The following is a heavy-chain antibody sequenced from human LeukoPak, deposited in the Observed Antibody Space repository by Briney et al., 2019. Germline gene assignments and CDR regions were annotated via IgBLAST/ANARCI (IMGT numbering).Heavy chain of an antibody. J-gene: IGHJ4*02. D-gene: IGHD3-16*01. CDR2: INEDGSKK. CDR1: GFTFSSSW. Sequence: PGGSLRLSCAASGFTFSSSWMSWVRQAPGKGLEWVAGINEDGSKKNYVDSVKGRFTISRDNAENSLYLQMNGLRAEDTAVYYCTRDNVMGSYWGQGALVTVSS. V-gene: IGHV3-7*01. CDR3: TRDNVMGSY.